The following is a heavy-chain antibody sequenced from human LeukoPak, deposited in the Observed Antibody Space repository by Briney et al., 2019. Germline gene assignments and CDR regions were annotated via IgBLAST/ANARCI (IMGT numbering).Heavy chain of an antibody. CDR1: GYTFTSYA. V-gene: IGHV1-18*01. Sequence: ASVKVSCKASGYTFTSYAMNWVRQAPGQGLEWMGWISAYNGNTNYAQKLQGRVTMTTDTSTSTAYMELRSLRSDDTAVYYCARVGPLSDYYYYMDVWGKGTTVTVSS. J-gene: IGHJ6*03. CDR3: ARVGPLSDYYYYMDV. CDR2: ISAYNGNT. D-gene: IGHD3-3*02.